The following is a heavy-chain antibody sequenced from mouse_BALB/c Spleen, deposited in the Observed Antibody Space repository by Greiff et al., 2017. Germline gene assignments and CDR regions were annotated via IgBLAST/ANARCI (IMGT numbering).Heavy chain of an antibody. CDR3: ARGKYASGAMDY. D-gene: IGHD2-10*02. J-gene: IGHJ4*01. V-gene: IGHV2-9*02. Sequence: VQVVESGPGLVAPSQSLSITCTVSGFSLTSYGVHWVRQPPGKGLEWLGVIWAGGSTNYNSALMSRLSISKDNSKSQVFLKMNSLQTDDTAMYYCARGKYASGAMDYWGQGTSVTVSS. CDR2: IWAGGST. CDR1: GFSLTSYG.